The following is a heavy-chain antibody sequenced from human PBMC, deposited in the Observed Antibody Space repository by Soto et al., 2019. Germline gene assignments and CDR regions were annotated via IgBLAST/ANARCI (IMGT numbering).Heavy chain of an antibody. D-gene: IGHD5-18*01. J-gene: IGHJ4*02. CDR2: IFYSGSA. CDR1: GGSITNYY. Sequence: SETLSLTCTVSGGSITNYYWSWIRQPPGRGLKWIGYIFYSGSADYTPSLKSRATISVDTSKNQFSLKLRSVTAADTAVYYCATITSRYSYGSILDFWGQGIPVTVSS. V-gene: IGHV4-59*01. CDR3: ATITSRYSYGSILDF.